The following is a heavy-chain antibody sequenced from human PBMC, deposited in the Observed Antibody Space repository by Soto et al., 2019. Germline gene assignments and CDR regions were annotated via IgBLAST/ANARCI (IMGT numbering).Heavy chain of an antibody. CDR1: GGTFTSYG. CDR2: ISAYNGNT. CDR3: ARWYYGSGSYYTGGVATHDY. V-gene: IGHV1-18*01. Sequence: QVQLVQSGAEVKKPGSSGKVSCKASGGTFTSYGISWVRQAPGQGLEWMGWISAYNGNTNYAQKLQGRVTMTTDTSTSTAYMELRSLRSDDTAVYYWARWYYGSGSYYTGGVATHDYWGQGTLVTVSS. D-gene: IGHD3-10*01. J-gene: IGHJ4*02.